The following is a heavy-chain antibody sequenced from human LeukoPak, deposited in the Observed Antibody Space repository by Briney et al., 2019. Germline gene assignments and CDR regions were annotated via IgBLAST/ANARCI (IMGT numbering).Heavy chain of an antibody. CDR2: TYYRSKWYN. D-gene: IGHD3-10*01. CDR3: ARDTPLLWFGELSSLGFDY. Sequence: SQTLSLTCAISGDSVSSNSAAWSWIRQSPSRGLEWLGRTYYRSKWYNDYAVSVKSRITINPDTSKNQFSLQLNSVTPEDTAVYYCARDTPLLWFGELSSLGFDYWGQGTLVTVSS. CDR1: GDSVSSNSAA. J-gene: IGHJ4*02. V-gene: IGHV6-1*01.